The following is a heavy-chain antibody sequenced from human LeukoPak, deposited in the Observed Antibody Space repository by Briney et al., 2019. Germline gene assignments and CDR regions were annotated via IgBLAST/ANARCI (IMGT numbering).Heavy chain of an antibody. CDR3: ASASFYDSTSYGCDF. CDR2: IYSDGRT. Sequence: PGGSLRLSCAASGFTVSSNYMSWVRQAPGKGLEWVSVIYSDGRTYYADSVKGRFTISRDKSKNTLYLQMNSLRAEDTAVYYCASASFYDSTSYGCDFWGQGTLVTVSS. D-gene: IGHD3-22*01. CDR1: GFTVSSNY. J-gene: IGHJ4*02. V-gene: IGHV3-53*01.